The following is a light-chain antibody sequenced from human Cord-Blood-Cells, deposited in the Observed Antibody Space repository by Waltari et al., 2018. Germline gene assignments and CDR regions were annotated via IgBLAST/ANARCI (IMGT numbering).Light chain of an antibody. CDR1: SSNIGSNT. V-gene: IGLV1-44*01. CDR3: AAWDDSLNGQVV. Sequence: PPSASGTPGQRVTISCSGSSSNIGSNTVNWYQQLPGTAPKLLIYSNNQRPSGVPDRFSGSKSGTSASLAISGLQSEDEADYYCAAWDDSLNGQVVFGGGTKLTVL. CDR2: SNN. J-gene: IGLJ2*01.